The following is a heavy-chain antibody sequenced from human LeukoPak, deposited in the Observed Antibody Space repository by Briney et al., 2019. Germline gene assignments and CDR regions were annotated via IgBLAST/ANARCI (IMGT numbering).Heavy chain of an antibody. CDR1: GFTFSNYG. D-gene: IGHD3-10*01. V-gene: IGHV3-30*03. Sequence: PGGSLRLSCAASGFTFSNYGMHWVRQAPGKGLEWVAVISYDGSNKYYADSVKGRFTISRDNSKNTLYLQMNSLRAEDTAVYYCAREGVISYFDYWGQGTLVTVSS. CDR3: AREGVISYFDY. CDR2: ISYDGSNK. J-gene: IGHJ4*02.